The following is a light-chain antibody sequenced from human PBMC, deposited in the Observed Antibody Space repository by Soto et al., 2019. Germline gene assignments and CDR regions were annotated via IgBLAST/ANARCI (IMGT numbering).Light chain of an antibody. J-gene: IGLJ3*02. V-gene: IGLV1-40*01. CDR2: DDT. CDR1: SSNIGAGYD. CDR3: QSYDNNLDGSWV. Sequence: QSALTQPPSVSGAPGQRVTISCTGTSSNIGAGYDVHWYQQLPGTAPKVLIYDDTHRPSGVPDRFSGSRSGTSASLAITGLQAEDEADYYCQSYDNNLDGSWVFGGGTKLTVL.